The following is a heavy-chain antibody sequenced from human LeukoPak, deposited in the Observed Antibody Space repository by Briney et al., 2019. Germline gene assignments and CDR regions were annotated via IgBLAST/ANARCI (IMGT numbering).Heavy chain of an antibody. D-gene: IGHD2-2*01. Sequence: SGGSLRLSCAASRFTFSSYGMSWVRQAPGKGLEWVSTISGNGGSTYYADSVKGRFTISRDNSKNTLYLQMNSLRAEDTAIYYCAKGNRYCSSTSCYQTSFDYWGQGTLVTVSS. CDR3: AKGNRYCSSTSCYQTSFDY. CDR1: RFTFSSYG. CDR2: ISGNGGST. J-gene: IGHJ4*02. V-gene: IGHV3-23*01.